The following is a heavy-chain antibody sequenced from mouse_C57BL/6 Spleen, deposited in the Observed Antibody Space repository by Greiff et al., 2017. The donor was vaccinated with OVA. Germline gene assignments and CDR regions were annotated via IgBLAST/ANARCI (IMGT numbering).Heavy chain of an antibody. J-gene: IGHJ2*01. V-gene: IGHV1-76*01. Sequence: VQLQQSGAELVRPGASVKLSCKASGYTFTDYYINWVKQRPGQGLEWIARIYPGSGNTYYNEKFKGKATLTAEKSSSTAYMQLSSLTSEDSAVDFCASEYYGSPYFDYWGQGTTLTVSS. CDR3: ASEYYGSPYFDY. CDR1: GYTFTDYY. CDR2: IYPGSGNT. D-gene: IGHD1-1*01.